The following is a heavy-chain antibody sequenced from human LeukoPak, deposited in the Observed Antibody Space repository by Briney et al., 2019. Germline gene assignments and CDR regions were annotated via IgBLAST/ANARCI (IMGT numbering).Heavy chain of an antibody. V-gene: IGHV1-69*05. J-gene: IGHJ3*02. CDR1: GGTFSSYA. CDR2: IIPIFGTA. CDR3: ARGRIVRGVTGRAFDI. Sequence: SVKVSCKASGGTFSSYAISWVRQAPGQGLEWMGGIIPIFGTANYAQKFQGRVTITTDESTSTAYMELSSLRSEDTAVYYCARGRIVRGVTGRAFDIWGQGTMVTVSS. D-gene: IGHD3-10*01.